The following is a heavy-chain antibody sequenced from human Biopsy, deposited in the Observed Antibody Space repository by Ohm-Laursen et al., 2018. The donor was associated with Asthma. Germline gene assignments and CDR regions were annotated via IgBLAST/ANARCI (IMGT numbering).Heavy chain of an antibody. CDR3: ARFKRGYSYGYAGVFDY. J-gene: IGHJ4*02. V-gene: IGHV3-30-3*01. Sequence: SLRLSCSASGFTFSTYAMHWVRQAPGKGLEWVAVISYDGSNKYYADSVKGRFTISRDNSKNTLYLQMNSLRDEDTAVYYCARFKRGYSYGYAGVFDYWGQGTLVTVSS. CDR2: ISYDGSNK. D-gene: IGHD5-18*01. CDR1: GFTFSTYA.